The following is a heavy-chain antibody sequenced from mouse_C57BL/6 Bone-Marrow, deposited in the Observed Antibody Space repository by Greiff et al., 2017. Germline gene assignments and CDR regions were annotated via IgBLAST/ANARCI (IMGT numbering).Heavy chain of an antibody. Sequence: QVQLQQPGAELVKPGASVKLSCKASGYTFPSYWMHWVKQRPGQGLEWIGMIHPNRGSTNYNEKFKSKATLTVDKSSSTAYMQLNSLTSEDSAVYYCARSKSHSNYDYWGQGTTLTVSS. J-gene: IGHJ2*01. CDR3: ARSKSHSNYDY. CDR1: GYTFPSYW. V-gene: IGHV1-64*01. CDR2: IHPNRGST. D-gene: IGHD2-5*01.